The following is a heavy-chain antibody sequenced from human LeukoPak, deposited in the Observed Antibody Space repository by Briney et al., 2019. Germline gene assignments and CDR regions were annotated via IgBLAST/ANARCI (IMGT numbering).Heavy chain of an antibody. CDR1: GGSISSGSYY. V-gene: IGHV4-61*02. D-gene: IGHD2-15*01. J-gene: IGHJ6*02. Sequence: SETLSLTCTVSGGSISSGSYYWSWIRQPAGKGLEWIGRIYTSGSTNYNPSLKSRVTISVDTSKNQFSLKLSSVTAADTAVYYCARSLRYCSGGNCYYTMDVWGQGTTVTVSS. CDR2: IYTSGST. CDR3: ARSLRYCSGGNCYYTMDV.